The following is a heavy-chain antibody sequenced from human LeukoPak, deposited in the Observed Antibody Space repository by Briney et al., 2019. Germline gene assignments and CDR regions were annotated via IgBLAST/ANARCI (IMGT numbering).Heavy chain of an antibody. Sequence: SETLSLTCAVYGGSFSGYYWSWIRQPPGKGLEWIGEINHSGSTNYNPSLKSRVTISVDTSKNQFSLKLSSVTAADTAVYYCAGGVWFREGNDAFDIWGQGTMVTVSS. D-gene: IGHD3-10*01. V-gene: IGHV4-34*01. CDR3: AGGVWFREGNDAFDI. J-gene: IGHJ3*02. CDR2: INHSGST. CDR1: GGSFSGYY.